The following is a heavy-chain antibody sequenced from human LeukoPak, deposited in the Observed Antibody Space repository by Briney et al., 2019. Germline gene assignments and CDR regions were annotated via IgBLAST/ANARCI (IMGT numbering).Heavy chain of an antibody. D-gene: IGHD5-12*01. CDR3: TRVRGYDFDF. CDR2: INSDASST. V-gene: IGHV3-74*01. Sequence: PTGGSLRLSCAASGFTFSSYWMHWVRQVPGKGLVWVSRINSDASSTNYADSVKGRFTISRDNAKNTLYPQMNSLRAEDTAVYYCTRVRGYDFDFWGQGTLVTVSS. J-gene: IGHJ4*02. CDR1: GFTFSSYW.